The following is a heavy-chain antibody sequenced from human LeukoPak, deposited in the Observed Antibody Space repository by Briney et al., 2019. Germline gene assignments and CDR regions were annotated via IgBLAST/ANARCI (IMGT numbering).Heavy chain of an antibody. CDR3: ARPIGDGGNSVFAFDI. V-gene: IGHV4-39*01. D-gene: IGHD2-21*02. CDR1: GGSISSSSYY. CDR2: IYYSGST. J-gene: IGHJ3*02. Sequence: PSETLSLTCTVSGGSISSSSYYWGWIRQPPGKGLEWVGSIYYSGSTYYNPSLKSRVTISADTSKNQFSLKLSSVTAADTAVYYCARPIGDGGNSVFAFDIWGQGTMVTVSS.